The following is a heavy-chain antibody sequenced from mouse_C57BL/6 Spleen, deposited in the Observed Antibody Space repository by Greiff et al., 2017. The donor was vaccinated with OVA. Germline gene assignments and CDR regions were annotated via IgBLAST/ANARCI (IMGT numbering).Heavy chain of an antibody. CDR1: GYTFTSYW. J-gene: IGHJ2*01. D-gene: IGHD3-2*02. CDR3: ARLNNSVYFDY. V-gene: IGHV1-69*01. Sequence: QVQLQQPGAELVMPGASVKLSCKASGYTFTSYWMHWVKQRPGQGLEWIGEIDPSDSYTNYNQKFKGKSTLTVDNSSSTAYMQLSSLTSEDSAVYYCARLNNSVYFDYWGQGTTLTVSS. CDR2: IDPSDSYT.